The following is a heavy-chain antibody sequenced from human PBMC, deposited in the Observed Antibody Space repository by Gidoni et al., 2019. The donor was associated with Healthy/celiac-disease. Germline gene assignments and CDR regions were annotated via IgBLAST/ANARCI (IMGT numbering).Heavy chain of an antibody. CDR2: IYYSGST. V-gene: IGHV4-59*01. CDR1: GGSISSYY. D-gene: IGHD2-2*01. J-gene: IGHJ5*02. CDR3: ARATSHRVGFDP. Sequence: QVQLQESGPGLVKPSETLSLTCTVSGGSISSYYWSWIRQPPGKGLEWIGYIYYSGSTNSNPSLKSRVTISVDTSKNQFSLKLSSVTAADTAVYYGARATSHRVGFDPWGQGTLVTVSS.